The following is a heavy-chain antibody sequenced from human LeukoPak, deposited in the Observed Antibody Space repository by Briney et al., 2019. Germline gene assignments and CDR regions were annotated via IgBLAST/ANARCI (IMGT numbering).Heavy chain of an antibody. J-gene: IGHJ4*02. CDR2: IYPGDSDI. D-gene: IGHD5-18*01. V-gene: IGHV5-51*01. CDR1: GYSFTTHW. CDR3: ARLSMDTPVASPFDF. Sequence: GESLKISCEGSGYSFTTHWIGWVRQMPEKGLEWMGIIYPGDSDIRLSPSFQGQVTISVDKSINTAYLQWSSLKASDTAMYYCARLSMDTPVASPFDFWGQGTLVTVSS.